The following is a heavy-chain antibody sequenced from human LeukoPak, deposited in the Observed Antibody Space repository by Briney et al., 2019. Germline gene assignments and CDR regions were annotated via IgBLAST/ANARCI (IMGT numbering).Heavy chain of an antibody. CDR2: INTNTGNP. J-gene: IGHJ4*02. CDR1: GYTFTSYA. V-gene: IGHV7-4-1*02. D-gene: IGHD3-10*01. Sequence: ASVKVSCTASGYTFTSYAMNWVRQAPGQGLEWMGWINTNTGNPTYAQGFTGRFVFSLDASVSTAYLQISSLKAEDTAVYYCATDYGSGKYYFDYWGQGTLVTVSS. CDR3: ATDYGSGKYYFDY.